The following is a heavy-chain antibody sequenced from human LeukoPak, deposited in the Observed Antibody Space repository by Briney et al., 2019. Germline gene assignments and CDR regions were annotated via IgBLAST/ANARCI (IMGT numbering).Heavy chain of an antibody. CDR1: GFTFSSYA. CDR3: AKASSWIQLWFPFDY. J-gene: IGHJ4*02. V-gene: IGHV3-23*01. Sequence: PGGSLRLSCAASGFTFSSYAMSWVRQAPGKGLEWVSAISGSGGSTYYADSVKGRFTISRDNSKNTLYLQMNSLRAEDTAVYYCAKASSWIQLWFPFDYWGQGTLVTVSS. D-gene: IGHD5-18*01. CDR2: ISGSGGST.